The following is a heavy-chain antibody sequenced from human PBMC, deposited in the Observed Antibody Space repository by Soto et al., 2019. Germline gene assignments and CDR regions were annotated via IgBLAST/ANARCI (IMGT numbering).Heavy chain of an antibody. CDR3: ARLAGAAAAPNYYSGMDV. J-gene: IGHJ6*02. CDR2: IYPGDSDT. CDR1: GYYLTSYW. Sequence: ESLKISCKGSGYYLTSYWIGWVRQMPGKGLEWMGIIYPGDSDTKYSPPFQGQVTISADKSISTAYLQWTSLKASDTAIYYCARLAGAAAAPNYYSGMDVWGQGTTVTV. D-gene: IGHD6-13*01. V-gene: IGHV5-51*01.